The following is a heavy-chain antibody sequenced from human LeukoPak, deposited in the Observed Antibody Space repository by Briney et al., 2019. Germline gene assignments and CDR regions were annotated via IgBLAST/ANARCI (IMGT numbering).Heavy chain of an antibody. CDR3: ARTIAELAAAGVWGFYYYYMDV. CDR2: IYSGGST. D-gene: IGHD6-13*01. V-gene: IGHV3-53*03. Sequence: GGSLRLSCAASGFNVSSNYMSWVRQPPGKGLEWVSIIYSGGSTYYEDSVKGRFTISRDNSKNVLYLQMNSLRVEDTAVYYCARTIAELAAAGVWGFYYYYMDVWGKGTTVTISS. CDR1: GFNVSSNY. J-gene: IGHJ6*03.